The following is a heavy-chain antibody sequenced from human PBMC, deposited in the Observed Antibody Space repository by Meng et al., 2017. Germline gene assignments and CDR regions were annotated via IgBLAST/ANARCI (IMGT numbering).Heavy chain of an antibody. CDR3: ARDGPYYDSSGYYSRVRYFDY. CDR1: GGSISSSSYY. J-gene: IGHJ4*02. D-gene: IGHD3-22*01. V-gene: IGHV4-39*07. CDR2: IYYSGST. Sequence: ESLKISCTVSGGSISSSSYYWGWIRQPPGKGLEWTGSIYYSGSTYYNPSLKSRVTISVDTSKNQFSLKLSSVTAADTAVYYCARDGPYYDSSGYYSRVRYFDYWGQGTLVTVSS.